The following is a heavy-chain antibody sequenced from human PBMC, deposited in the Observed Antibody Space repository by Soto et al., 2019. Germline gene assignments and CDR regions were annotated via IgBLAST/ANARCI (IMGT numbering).Heavy chain of an antibody. D-gene: IGHD3-3*01. CDR3: AKDQRLYYDFWPDY. Sequence: GGSLRLSCAASGFTFSSYAMSWVRQAPGKGLEWVSAISGSGGSTYYADSVKGRFTISRDNSKNTLYLQMNSLRAEDTAVYYCAKDQRLYYDFWPDYWGQGTLVTVSS. CDR2: ISGSGGST. V-gene: IGHV3-23*01. J-gene: IGHJ4*02. CDR1: GFTFSSYA.